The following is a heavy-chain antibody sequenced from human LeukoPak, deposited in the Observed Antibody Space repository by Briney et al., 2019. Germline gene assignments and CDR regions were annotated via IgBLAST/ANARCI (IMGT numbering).Heavy chain of an antibody. CDR3: ASLGEQWLVQHLHY. D-gene: IGHD6-19*01. J-gene: IGHJ4*02. Sequence: GGSLRLSCAASGFTFSDYFMSWIRQAPGKGLEWVSYISSSGSTIYYADSVKGRFTISRDNAKNSLYLQMNSLRAEDTAVYYCASLGEQWLVQHLHYWGQGTLVTVSS. V-gene: IGHV3-11*01. CDR1: GFTFSDYF. CDR2: ISSSGSTI.